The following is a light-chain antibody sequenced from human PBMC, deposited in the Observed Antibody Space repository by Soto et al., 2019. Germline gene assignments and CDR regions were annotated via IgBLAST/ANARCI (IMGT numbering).Light chain of an antibody. CDR1: QSVSSY. CDR3: QQRSNWPIT. CDR2: DAS. Sequence: EIVLTQSPATLSLSPGERATLSCRASQSVSSYLAWYQQKPGQAPRLLIYDASNSATGIPARFSGSGSGTDFTLTISSLEHADFAVYYCQQRSNWPITFGQGTRLEIK. V-gene: IGKV3-11*01. J-gene: IGKJ5*01.